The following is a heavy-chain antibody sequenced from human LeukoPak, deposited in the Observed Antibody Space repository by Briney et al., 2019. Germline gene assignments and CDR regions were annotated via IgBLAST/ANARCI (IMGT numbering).Heavy chain of an antibody. D-gene: IGHD5-12*01. CDR3: ARGPRGGYAGDGMDV. Sequence: GGSLRLSCAASGFTFSSYSMNWVRQAPGKGLGWVSSISSSSSYIYYADSVKGRFTISRDNAKNSLYLQMNSLRAEDTAVYYCARGPRGGYAGDGMDVWGQGTTVTVSS. J-gene: IGHJ6*02. CDR2: ISSSSSYI. V-gene: IGHV3-21*01. CDR1: GFTFSSYS.